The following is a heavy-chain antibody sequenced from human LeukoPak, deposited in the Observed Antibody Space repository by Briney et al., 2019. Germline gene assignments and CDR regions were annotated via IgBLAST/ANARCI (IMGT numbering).Heavy chain of an antibody. D-gene: IGHD4-11*01. CDR3: AKDPAKGPTPNWFDP. V-gene: IGHV3-30*02. J-gene: IGHJ5*02. Sequence: GGSLRLSCAASGFTFSTYGMHWVRQAPGKGLEWVAFIRSDGSIEYYADSVKGRFTISRDNSKNMLFLQMNSLRAEDTAVYYCAKDPAKGPTPNWFDPWGQGTLVTVSS. CDR1: GFTFSTYG. CDR2: IRSDGSIE.